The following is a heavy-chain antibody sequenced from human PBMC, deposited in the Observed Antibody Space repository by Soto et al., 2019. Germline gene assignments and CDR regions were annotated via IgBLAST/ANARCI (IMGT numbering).Heavy chain of an antibody. CDR1: GYIFTSNG. CDR3: GRVVAPQDAFDI. J-gene: IGHJ3*02. V-gene: IGHV1-18*01. Sequence: GTSVKVSCKDCGYIFTSNGISWVRQAPGQGLEWMGWISAYNGNTNYAQKLQGRVTMTTDTSTSTAYMELRSLRSDDTAVYYCGRVVAPQDAFDIWGQGTMVTVSS. CDR2: ISAYNGNT. D-gene: IGHD5-12*01.